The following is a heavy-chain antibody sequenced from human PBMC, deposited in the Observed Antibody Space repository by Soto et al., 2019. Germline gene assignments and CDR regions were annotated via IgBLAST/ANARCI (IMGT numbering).Heavy chain of an antibody. CDR1: GDRFSGYT. D-gene: IGHD3-3*01. V-gene: IGHV1-69*02. J-gene: IGHJ2*01. CDR3: ARLSRTSDYDFWSGHGSKNWYFDL. Sequence: NLYCKTAGDRFSGYTGGWRRQTTGQGLEWMGRIIPILGIANYAQKFQGRVMITADKSTSTAYMELSSLRSEDTAVYYCARLSRTSDYDFWSGHGSKNWYFDLWGRGTLVTVSS. CDR2: IIPILGIA.